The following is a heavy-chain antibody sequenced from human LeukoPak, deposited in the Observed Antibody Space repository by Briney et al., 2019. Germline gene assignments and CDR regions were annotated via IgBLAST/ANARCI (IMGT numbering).Heavy chain of an antibody. D-gene: IGHD3-3*01. J-gene: IGHJ5*02. CDR2: MNPNSGNT. V-gene: IGHV1-8*01. Sequence: ASVKVSCKASGYTFTSYDINWVRQATGQGLEWMGWMNPNSGNTGYAQKFQCRVTMTRNTSISTAYMELSSLRSEDTAVYYCARVPLAGFWSDYYRNWFDPWGQGTLVTVSS. CDR1: GYTFTSYD. CDR3: ARVPLAGFWSDYYRNWFDP.